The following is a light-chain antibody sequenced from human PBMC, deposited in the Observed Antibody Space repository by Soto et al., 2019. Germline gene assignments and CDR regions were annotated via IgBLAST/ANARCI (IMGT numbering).Light chain of an antibody. CDR1: QSVDSNY. V-gene: IGKV3D-20*02. J-gene: IGKJ1*01. CDR2: GAS. CDR3: QQRRNWPWT. Sequence: IVLTQSPGSVSLCPGEEAGGCCMASQSVDSNYLAWYQQKPGQTPRLIIYGASGRADGIPDRFSGSGSGTEFTLTISSLQSEDFAVYYCQQRRNWPWTFGQGTKVDIK.